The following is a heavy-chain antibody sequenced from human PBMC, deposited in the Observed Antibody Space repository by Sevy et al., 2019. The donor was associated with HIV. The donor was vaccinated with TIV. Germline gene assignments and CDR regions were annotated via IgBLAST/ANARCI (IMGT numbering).Heavy chain of an antibody. V-gene: IGHV3-48*02. CDR2: ISSSSSTI. CDR1: GFSFSGYS. CDR3: ARHPYYDSSGYVDY. Sequence: GGSLRLSCAASGFSFSGYSMNWVRQAPGKGLEWVSYISSSSSTICYADSVKGRFTISRDNAKNSLYLQMNSLRDEDTAVYYCARHPYYDSSGYVDYWGQGTLVTVSS. J-gene: IGHJ4*02. D-gene: IGHD3-22*01.